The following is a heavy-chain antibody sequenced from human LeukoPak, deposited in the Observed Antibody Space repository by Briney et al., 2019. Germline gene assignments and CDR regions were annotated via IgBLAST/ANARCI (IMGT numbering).Heavy chain of an antibody. D-gene: IGHD6-13*01. CDR2: ISSRSSSI. J-gene: IGHJ4*02. CDR3: ARGIAASGTDC. CDR1: GFTFPSHS. V-gene: IGHV3-21*01. Sequence: PGGSLRLSCSASGFTFPSHSMIWVRQAPGKGLEWVSSISSRSSSIYYADSVRGRFTISRDNAKNLLFLQMHSLRAEDTAVYFCARGIAASGTDCWGQGTLVTVSS.